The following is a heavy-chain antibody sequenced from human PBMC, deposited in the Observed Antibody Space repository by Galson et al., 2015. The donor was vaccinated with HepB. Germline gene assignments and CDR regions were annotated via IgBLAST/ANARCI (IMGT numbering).Heavy chain of an antibody. D-gene: IGHD2-2*01. CDR2: FADAT. V-gene: IGHV3-23*01. CDR3: AKDSSSNCPHYFDH. J-gene: IGHJ4*02. Sequence: SLRLSCAASGFTFSSYAVTWVRQAPGKGLEWVSTFADATYYADSVKGRFTISRDNSKNMLYLQMNSLRADDTAVYYCAKDSSSNCPHYFDHWGQGTLVTVSS. CDR1: GFTFSSYA.